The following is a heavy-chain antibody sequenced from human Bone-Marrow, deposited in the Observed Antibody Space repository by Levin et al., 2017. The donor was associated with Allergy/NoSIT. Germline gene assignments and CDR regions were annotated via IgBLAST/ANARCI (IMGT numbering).Heavy chain of an antibody. CDR2: VSFNSDRK. CDR3: AKDRKLSLYGDLDF. J-gene: IGHJ4*02. CDR1: GFNFDEYA. D-gene: IGHD4-17*01. Sequence: TGGSLRLSCAASGFNFDEYAMHWVRQGPGKGLEWVSGVSFNSDRKGYADSVKGRFTISRDNAKNSLYLQMNSLRPEDTALYYCAKDRKLSLYGDLDFWGQGTLVTVSS. V-gene: IGHV3-9*01.